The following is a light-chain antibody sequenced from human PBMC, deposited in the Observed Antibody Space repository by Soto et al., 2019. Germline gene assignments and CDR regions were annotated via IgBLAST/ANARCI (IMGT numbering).Light chain of an antibody. CDR3: QQYGSSPVT. J-gene: IGKJ1*01. V-gene: IGKV1-39*01. CDR1: QTISTY. CDR2: DAS. Sequence: DIQMTQSPSSLSASVGDRVTITCRASQTISTYLNWYQQKPGKAPRLLIYDASSLLSGVPSRFSGSGSGTDFTLTISRLEPEDFAVYYCQQYGSSPVTFGQGTKVEIK.